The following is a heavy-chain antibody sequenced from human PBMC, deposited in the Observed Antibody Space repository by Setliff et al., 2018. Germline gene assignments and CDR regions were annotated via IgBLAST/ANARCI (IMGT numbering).Heavy chain of an antibody. CDR2: IYYRGST. V-gene: IGHV4-39*07. D-gene: IGHD4-17*01. CDR3: AGVYGENGLPDI. Sequence: PSETLSLTCTVSGGSISSTSYYWAWIRQPPGKGLEWTGSIYYRGSTFIYPSLRSRVTISADTSKNQFSLKLTSVTAADTAMYYCAGVYGENGLPDIWGQGTMVTVSS. J-gene: IGHJ3*02. CDR1: GGSISSTSYY.